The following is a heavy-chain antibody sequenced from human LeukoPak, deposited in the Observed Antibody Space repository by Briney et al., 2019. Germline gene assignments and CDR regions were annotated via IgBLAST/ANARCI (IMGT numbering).Heavy chain of an antibody. V-gene: IGHV4-39*01. CDR1: GGSISSSSYY. Sequence: SETLSLTCTVSGGSISSSSYYWGWIRQPPGKGLEWIGSIYYSGSTYYNPSLKSRVTISVATSKNQLSLKLSSVTAADTAVYYCARGTTVTNGLFDYWGQGTLVTVSS. D-gene: IGHD4-17*01. J-gene: IGHJ4*02. CDR2: IYYSGST. CDR3: ARGTTVTNGLFDY.